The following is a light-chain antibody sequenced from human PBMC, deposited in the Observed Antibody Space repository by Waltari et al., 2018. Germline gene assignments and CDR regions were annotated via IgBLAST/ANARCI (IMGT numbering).Light chain of an antibody. J-gene: IGLJ7*01. CDR1: SGNIAINY. Sequence: NFMLTQPHSVSESPGKTVTISCTRSSGNIAINYVQWYQQRPGSSPTTVIFEDRQRPSGVPDRFSGSIDSSSNSASLTISGLKTEDEADYYCQSYDDSNHVVFGEGTRLTVL. CDR3: QSYDDSNHVV. CDR2: EDR. V-gene: IGLV6-57*01.